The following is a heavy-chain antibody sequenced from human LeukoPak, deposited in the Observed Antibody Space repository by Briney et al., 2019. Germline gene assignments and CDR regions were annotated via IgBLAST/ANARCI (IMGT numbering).Heavy chain of an antibody. CDR1: GFTFDDYA. CDR2: INTDGSST. D-gene: IGHD4-23*01. V-gene: IGHV3-74*01. Sequence: PGRSLRLSCAASGFTFDDYAMHWVRQAPGKGLVWVSRINTDGSSTSYADSVKGRFTISRDNAKNTLYLQMNSLRAEDTAVSYWARSPPDYGGNVGYFQHWGQGTLVTVSS. J-gene: IGHJ1*01. CDR3: ARSPPDYGGNVGYFQH.